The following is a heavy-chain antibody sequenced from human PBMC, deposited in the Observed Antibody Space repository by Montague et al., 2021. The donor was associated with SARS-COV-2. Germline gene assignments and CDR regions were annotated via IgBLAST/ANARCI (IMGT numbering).Heavy chain of an antibody. J-gene: IGHJ4*02. D-gene: IGHD1-14*01. CDR3: ARGRRTIVPPDSFDH. CDR2: IYWDGDV. V-gene: IGHV2-5*02. Sequence: PALVKPTQTLTLTCTLSGFSLTSFGVSVGWIRQPPGKALEWLAFIYWDGDVLFSPSLKSRLTITKDISKNQVVLTVTNMDPVDTATYYCARGRRTIVPPDSFDHWGQGTLVTVSS. CDR1: GFSLTSFGVS.